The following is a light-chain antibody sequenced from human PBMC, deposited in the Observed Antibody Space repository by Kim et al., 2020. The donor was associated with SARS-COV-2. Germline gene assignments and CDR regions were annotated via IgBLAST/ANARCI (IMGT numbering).Light chain of an antibody. CDR2: QDR. CDR1: GVNLGDKY. V-gene: IGLV3-1*01. CDR3: QAWDSGNVV. Sequence: SSELTQPPSVFVSPGQTASITCSGVGVNLGDKYTSWYQQRPGQSPVLVMFQDRKRPSGIPERFSGSSSGNIATLTISGTQAMDEADYYCQAWDSGNVVFGGGTKLTVL. J-gene: IGLJ2*01.